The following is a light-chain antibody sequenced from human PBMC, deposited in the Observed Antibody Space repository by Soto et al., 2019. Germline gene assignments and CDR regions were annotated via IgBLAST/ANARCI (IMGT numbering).Light chain of an antibody. CDR1: QSVSSN. CDR3: QQYNNWPPVYT. Sequence: EIVLTQSPDTLSVSPGERVTLSCRASQSVSSNLAWYQQKPGQAPRLLIYGASARATDIPTRFSASGSGTEFTLTISSLQSEDFAVYYCQQYNNWPPVYTFGQGTKLEIK. V-gene: IGKV3-15*01. CDR2: GAS. J-gene: IGKJ2*01.